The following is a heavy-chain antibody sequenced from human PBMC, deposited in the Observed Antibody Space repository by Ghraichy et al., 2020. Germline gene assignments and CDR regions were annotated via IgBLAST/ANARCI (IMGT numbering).Heavy chain of an antibody. CDR2: LSSSGGP. CDR3: VRKRRGSGACDY. Sequence: SETLSLTCTVSGGSINSGDYYWSWIRQHPGEGLEWIGFLSSSGGPYYSPSLKSRVTISLDTSNNQFSLKLSSVNAADTAIYYCVRKRRGSGACDYWGQGTLVTVSS. D-gene: IGHD3-10*01. J-gene: IGHJ4*02. CDR1: GGSINSGDYY. V-gene: IGHV4-31*03.